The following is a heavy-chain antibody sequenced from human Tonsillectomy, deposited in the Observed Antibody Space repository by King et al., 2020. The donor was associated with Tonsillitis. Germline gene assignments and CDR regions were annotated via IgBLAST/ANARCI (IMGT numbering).Heavy chain of an antibody. CDR3: ARGGGYSYGSG. CDR2: LIPIYNTA. CDR1: GGNFTNYV. D-gene: IGHD3-10*01. Sequence: QLVQSGAEVKKPGSSVKVSCKASGGNFTNYVITWVRQAPGQGLEWMGGLIPIYNTANYAQRFQDRLTITADESTSTTYMELSSLRSDDTAMYFCARGGGYSYGSGWGQGTPVTVSS. J-gene: IGHJ4*02. V-gene: IGHV1-69*12.